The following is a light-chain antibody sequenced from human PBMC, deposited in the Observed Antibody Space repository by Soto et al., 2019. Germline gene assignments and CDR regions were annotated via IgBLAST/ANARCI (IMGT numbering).Light chain of an antibody. CDR2: GAS. J-gene: IGKJ1*01. CDR1: QSVSSSH. CDR3: QQYGSSTG. V-gene: IGKV3-20*01. Sequence: EIVLTQSPGTLSLSPGERATLSCRASQSVSSSHLAWYQQKPGQAPRLLIYGASSRATGIPDRFSGSGSGTDFTLTISRLEPEEFAVYYCQQYGSSTGFGQGTKVEIK.